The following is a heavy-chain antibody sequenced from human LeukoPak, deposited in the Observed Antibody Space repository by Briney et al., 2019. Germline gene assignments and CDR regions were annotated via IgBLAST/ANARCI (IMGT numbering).Heavy chain of an antibody. J-gene: IGHJ4*02. CDR3: TSDWSVLADN. V-gene: IGHV3-15*01. Sequence: VGSLSLSCAASGFTFANAYMSWVRQAPGKGLEWVGRIKNKVAGGTADYSAPVKGRFTISRDDSKNTLYLQMNSLETEDTAVYYCTSDWSVLADNWGQGT. D-gene: IGHD3-3*01. CDR2: IKNKVAGGTA. CDR1: GFTFANAY.